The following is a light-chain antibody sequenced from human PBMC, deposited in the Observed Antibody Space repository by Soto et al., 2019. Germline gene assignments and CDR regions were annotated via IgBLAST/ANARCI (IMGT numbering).Light chain of an antibody. CDR2: SSN. J-gene: IGLJ3*02. Sequence: QSVLTQPPSASGTPGQRVTISCSGSSSNIGTNTVNWYQQCPRSAPKLLMYSSNQRPSGVPDRFSGSKSGTSASLAISGLQSEDEADYYCAAWDGSLNVVLFGGGTKLTVL. V-gene: IGLV1-44*01. CDR1: SSNIGTNT. CDR3: AAWDGSLNVVL.